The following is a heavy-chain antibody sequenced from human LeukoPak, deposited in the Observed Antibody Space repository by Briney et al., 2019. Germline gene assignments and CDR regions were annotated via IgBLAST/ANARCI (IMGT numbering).Heavy chain of an antibody. Sequence: PSETLSLTCTVSGGSISSYYWSWIRQPPGKGLEWIGYIYYSGSTNYNPSLKSRVTISVDTSKNQFSLKLSSVTAADTAVYYYARAGGSYYPIMYNWFDPWGQGTLVTVSS. CDR1: GGSISSYY. D-gene: IGHD3-10*01. V-gene: IGHV4-59*01. CDR2: IYYSGST. CDR3: ARAGGSYYPIMYNWFDP. J-gene: IGHJ5*02.